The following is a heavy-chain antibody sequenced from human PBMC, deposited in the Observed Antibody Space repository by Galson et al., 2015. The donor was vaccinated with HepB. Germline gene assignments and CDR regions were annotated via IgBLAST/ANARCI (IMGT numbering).Heavy chain of an antibody. CDR3: AGGWNRSSYLEI. CDR2: ISDTGAHT. D-gene: IGHD1-26*01. CDR1: GFPFSSYA. J-gene: IGHJ4*02. Sequence: SLRLSCAASGFPFSSYAMNWVRQAPGKGLEWVSSISDTGAHTYYVDSVKGRFTISRDNSKNSVYLQMNRLRAEDTAVYYCAGGWNRSSYLEIGGEGTLVNVSS. V-gene: IGHV3-23*01.